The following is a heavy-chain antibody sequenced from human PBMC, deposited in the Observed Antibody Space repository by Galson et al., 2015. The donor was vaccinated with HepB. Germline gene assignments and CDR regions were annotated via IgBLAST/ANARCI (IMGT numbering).Heavy chain of an antibody. CDR2: ISPDGTTT. V-gene: IGHV3-74*01. J-gene: IGHJ4*02. CDR3: VRDSGTYPGYYDF. D-gene: IGHD1-26*01. CDR1: GFMFGTYW. Sequence: SLRLSCAASGFMFGTYWMQWVRQAPGKGLVWVSVISPDGTTTDYADSVRGRFTISRDNVRNTMFLQMNSLRAEDMGVYYCVRDSGTYPGYYDFWGQGILVTVS.